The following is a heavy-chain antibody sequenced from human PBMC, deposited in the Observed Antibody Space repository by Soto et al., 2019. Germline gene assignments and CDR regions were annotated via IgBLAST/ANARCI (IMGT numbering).Heavy chain of an antibody. CDR2: IDPSDSYT. Sequence: GESLKISCKGSGYSFTSYWISWVRQMPGKGLEWMGRIDPSDSYTNYSPSFQGHVTISADKSTSTAYLQWSSLKASDTAMYYCASDYGSNPNYYYYGMDVWGQGTTSTVSS. CDR3: ASDYGSNPNYYYYGMDV. V-gene: IGHV5-10-1*01. D-gene: IGHD4-17*01. J-gene: IGHJ6*02. CDR1: GYSFTSYW.